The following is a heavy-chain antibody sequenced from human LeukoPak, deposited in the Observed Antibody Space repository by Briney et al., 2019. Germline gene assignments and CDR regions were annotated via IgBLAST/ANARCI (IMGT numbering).Heavy chain of an antibody. CDR1: GFTFSDHF. CDR3: ARVGSVARSDYLDY. V-gene: IGHV3-72*01. Sequence: PGGSLSLSCAASGFTFSDHFLDWVRQAPGKGLEWVGRSGNKAKSYTTEYAASVKGRFTISRDDSKNSLYLQMNSLKTEDTAVYYCARVGSVARSDYLDYWGQGTLVTVSS. D-gene: IGHD5-12*01. CDR2: SGNKAKSYTT. J-gene: IGHJ4*02.